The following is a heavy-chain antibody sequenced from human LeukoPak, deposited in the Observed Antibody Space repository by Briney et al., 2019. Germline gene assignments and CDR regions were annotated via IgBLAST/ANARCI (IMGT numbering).Heavy chain of an antibody. CDR2: ISGSGGST. J-gene: IGHJ3*02. CDR1: GSTFSSYG. CDR3: AKAYALRYFDWLRADHDAFDI. V-gene: IGHV3-23*01. D-gene: IGHD3-9*01. Sequence: GGSLRLSCAASGSTFSSYGMSWVRQAPGKGLEWDSAISGSGGSTYYADSVKGRFTISRDNSKNTLYLQMNSLRAEDTAVYYCAKAYALRYFDWLRADHDAFDIWGQGTMVTVSS.